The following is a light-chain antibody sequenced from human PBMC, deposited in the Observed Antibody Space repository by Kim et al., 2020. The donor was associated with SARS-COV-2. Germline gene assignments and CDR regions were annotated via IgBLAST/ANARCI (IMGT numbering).Light chain of an antibody. CDR2: DAS. Sequence: AIQLTQSPSSLSASVGDRVTITCRASQGISSALAWYQQKLGKLPKLLIYDASSLQSGVPSRFSGSGSGTDFTLTISSLQPEDFATYYCQQFNSYPITFGQGTRLEIK. CDR3: QQFNSYPIT. J-gene: IGKJ5*01. CDR1: QGISSA. V-gene: IGKV1-13*02.